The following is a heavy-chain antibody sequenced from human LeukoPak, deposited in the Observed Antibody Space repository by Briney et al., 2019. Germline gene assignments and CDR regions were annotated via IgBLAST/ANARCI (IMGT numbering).Heavy chain of an antibody. D-gene: IGHD6-19*01. J-gene: IGHJ4*02. V-gene: IGHV1-18*01. CDR3: ARKVYSSGWYDRDY. CDR1: GYTFTSYG. Sequence: ASVKVSCKASGYTFTSYGISWVRQAPGQGLEWMGWISAYNGNTNYAQKLQGRVTMTTDTSTSTAYMELRSLRSDDTAVYYRARKVYSSGWYDRDYWGQGTLVTVSS. CDR2: ISAYNGNT.